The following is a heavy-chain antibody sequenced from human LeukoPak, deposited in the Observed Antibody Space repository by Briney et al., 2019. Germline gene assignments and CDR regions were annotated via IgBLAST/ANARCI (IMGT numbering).Heavy chain of an antibody. V-gene: IGHV4-30-2*06. Sequence: KSSQTLSLTCAVSGGSISSGGYSWNWLRQSPGKGLEWIGEIHHSGSSNYNPSLKSRVTLSVDTSKTQFSLRLTSVTAADTAVYYCARGKDRFLGYFDYWGQGTLVTVSS. J-gene: IGHJ4*02. D-gene: IGHD6-13*01. CDR2: IHHSGSS. CDR1: GGSISSGGYS. CDR3: ARGKDRFLGYFDY.